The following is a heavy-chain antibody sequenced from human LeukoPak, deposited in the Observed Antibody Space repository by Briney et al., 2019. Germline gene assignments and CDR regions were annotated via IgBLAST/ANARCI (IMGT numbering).Heavy chain of an antibody. Sequence: PGGSLRLSCAASGFTFSSYAMSWVRQAPGKGLEWVSAISGSGGSTYYADSVKGRFTISRDNSKNTLYLQMNSLRAEDTAVYYCARDSQSYYDFWSGYNNWFDPWGQGTLVTVSS. V-gene: IGHV3-23*01. CDR2: ISGSGGST. CDR1: GFTFSSYA. CDR3: ARDSQSYYDFWSGYNNWFDP. J-gene: IGHJ5*02. D-gene: IGHD3-3*01.